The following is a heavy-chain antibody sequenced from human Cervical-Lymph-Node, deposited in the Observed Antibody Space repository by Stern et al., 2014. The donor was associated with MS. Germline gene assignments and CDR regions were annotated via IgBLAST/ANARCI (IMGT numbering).Heavy chain of an antibody. J-gene: IGHJ4*02. CDR2: SNGDGTVS. CDR1: GFNFRRYW. V-gene: IGHV3-74*02. D-gene: IGHD2-8*01. Sequence: EVQLVESGGGIVQPGGSLMISCVASGFNFRRYWMHWGRQSPGKGLEWVSRSNGDGTVSTYADSVRGRCTISREKPPNTSHLHYDNLRVEDTAIYYCASLYRASWGQGTLVTVST. CDR3: ASLYRAS.